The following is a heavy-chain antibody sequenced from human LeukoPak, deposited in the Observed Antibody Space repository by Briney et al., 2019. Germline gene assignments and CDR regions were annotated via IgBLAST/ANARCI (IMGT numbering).Heavy chain of an antibody. D-gene: IGHD2-21*01. CDR2: INEDGSDT. J-gene: IGHJ4*02. Sequence: SGGSLRLSCAASGFTFSRYWMHWVRQAPGKGLVWVSRINEDGSDTTYADSVKGRFTISRDNAKNTLFPKMNSLRAEDTAVYYRARVEVGGDYSKFDYWGQGTLVTVSS. CDR3: ARVEVGGDYSKFDY. V-gene: IGHV3-74*01. CDR1: GFTFSRYW.